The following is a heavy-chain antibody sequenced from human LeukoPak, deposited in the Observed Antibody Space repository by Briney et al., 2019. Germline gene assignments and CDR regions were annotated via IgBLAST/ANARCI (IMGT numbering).Heavy chain of an antibody. D-gene: IGHD1-7*01. Sequence: GGSLRLSCAASGFTFSSYAMHWVRPAPGKGLEWVAVISYDGSNKYYADSVKGRFTISRDNSKNTLYLQMNSLRAEDTAVYYCAATRITGTTVSDDYWGQGTLVTVSS. J-gene: IGHJ4*02. V-gene: IGHV3-30-3*01. CDR1: GFTFSSYA. CDR3: AATRITGTTVSDDY. CDR2: ISYDGSNK.